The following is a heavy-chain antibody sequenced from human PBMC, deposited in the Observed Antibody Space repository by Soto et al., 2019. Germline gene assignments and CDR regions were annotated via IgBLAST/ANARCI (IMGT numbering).Heavy chain of an antibody. D-gene: IGHD3-22*01. CDR2: INAGNGDT. CDR3: ARDWTHYDSSGPGDY. CDR1: GYTFTSYD. V-gene: IGHV1-3*01. Sequence: ASVKVSCKASGYTFTSYDINWVRQATGQGLEWMGWINAGNGDTKYSQKFQGRVTITRDTSAITAYMELSSLRSEDTAVYYCARDWTHYDSSGPGDYWGQGTLVTVSS. J-gene: IGHJ4*02.